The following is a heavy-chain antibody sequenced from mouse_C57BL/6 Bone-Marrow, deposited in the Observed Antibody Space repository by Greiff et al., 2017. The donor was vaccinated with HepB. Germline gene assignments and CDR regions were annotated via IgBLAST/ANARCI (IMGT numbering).Heavy chain of an antibody. CDR3: ARGYYYGRPY. V-gene: IGHV1-81*01. D-gene: IGHD1-1*01. CDR1: GFTFTSYG. J-gene: IGHJ2*01. CDR2: IYPRSGNT. Sequence: VQLLQSGAELARPGASVKLSCKASGFTFTSYGISWVKQRTGQGLEWIGEIYPRSGNTYYNEKFKGKATLTADNSSSTAYMELRSLTSEDSAVYFGARGYYYGRPYWGQGTTLTVSS.